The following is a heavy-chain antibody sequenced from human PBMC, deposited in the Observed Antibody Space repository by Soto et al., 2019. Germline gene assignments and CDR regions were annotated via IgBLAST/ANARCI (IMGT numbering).Heavy chain of an antibody. D-gene: IGHD3-9*01. V-gene: IGHV3-23*01. J-gene: IGHJ4*02. CDR3: AKGPAYYDILTGSFDY. Sequence: GGSLRLSCAASGFTFSSYAMSWVRQAPGKGLEWVSAISGSGGSTYYADSVKGRFTISRDNSKNTLHLQMNSLRAEDTAVYYCAKGPAYYDILTGSFDYWGQGTLVTVSS. CDR1: GFTFSSYA. CDR2: ISGSGGST.